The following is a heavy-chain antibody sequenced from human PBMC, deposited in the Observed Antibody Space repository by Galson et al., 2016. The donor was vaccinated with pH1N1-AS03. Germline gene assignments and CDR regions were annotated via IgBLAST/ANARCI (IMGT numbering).Heavy chain of an antibody. D-gene: IGHD2-21*01. CDR2: IAHDETFE. CDR1: GFIFSNYG. J-gene: IGHJ4*02. Sequence: SLRLSCAASGFIFSNYGMHWVRQAPGKGLEWVAVIAHDETFENLLDSVNGRVTISRDNSKRTLYLQMNSLRPDDTAVFYCAADEGGLWKPLAGYWGQGTLVTVPS. V-gene: IGHV3-30*03. CDR3: AADEGGLWKPLAGY.